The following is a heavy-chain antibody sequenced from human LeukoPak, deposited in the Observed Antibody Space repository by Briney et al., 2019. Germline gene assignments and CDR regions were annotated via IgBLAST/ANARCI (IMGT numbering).Heavy chain of an antibody. D-gene: IGHD3-10*01. CDR3: ARDPITMVRTAGVFDP. CDR2: IYYSGSS. V-gene: IGHV4-39*07. Sequence: SETLSLTCSVSGGSISSSSSYWGWIRQPPGKGLEWIGSIYYSGSSFDNPALKSRVTISVDTSKNQFSLKLSSVTAADTAVYYCARDPITMVRTAGVFDPWGQGTLVTVSS. J-gene: IGHJ5*02. CDR1: GGSISSSSSY.